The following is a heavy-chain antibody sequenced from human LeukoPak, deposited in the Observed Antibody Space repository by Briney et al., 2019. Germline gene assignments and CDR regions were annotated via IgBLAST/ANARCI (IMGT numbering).Heavy chain of an antibody. CDR2: VFPGDSDT. Sequence: GESLKISCKGSGYTFTSDWIGWVRQMPGKGLEWMGIVFPGDSDTRYSPSFQGQVTISVDKSISTAYLQWSSLKASDTAMYYCARQGSFFDYWGQGTLVIVSS. CDR3: ARQGSFFDY. D-gene: IGHD6-6*01. CDR1: GYTFTSDW. J-gene: IGHJ4*02. V-gene: IGHV5-51*01.